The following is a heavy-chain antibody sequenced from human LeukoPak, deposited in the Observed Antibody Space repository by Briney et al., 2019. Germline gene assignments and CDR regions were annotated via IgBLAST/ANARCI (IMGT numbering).Heavy chain of an antibody. Sequence: PGGSLRLSCAASGFTFSSYSMNWVRQAPGKGLEWVSSISSTSSYIKYAASVKGRFTIMREYAEHSAYLQMNSARVEATAAYCCALDYYNYNGMDVWGQGTTVTVSS. J-gene: IGHJ6*02. CDR1: GFTFSSYS. V-gene: IGHV3-21*06. CDR3: ALDYYNYNGMDV. CDR2: ISSTSSYI.